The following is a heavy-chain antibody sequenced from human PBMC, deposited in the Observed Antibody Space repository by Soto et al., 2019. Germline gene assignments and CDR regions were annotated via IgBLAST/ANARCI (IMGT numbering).Heavy chain of an antibody. CDR2: IYPGDSDT. CDR1: GYSFSNYW. D-gene: IGHD6-25*01. CDR3: ARCGYNSGWAVYYFDY. J-gene: IGHJ4*02. Sequence: EVQLVQSGAEVKKPGESLKISCKGSGYSFSNYWIAWVRQMPGKGLEWMGIIYPGDSDTRYSPSFQGQVTISADKSISTAYLQWSSLKASDTAMYYCARCGYNSGWAVYYFDYWGQGTLVTVSS. V-gene: IGHV5-51*01.